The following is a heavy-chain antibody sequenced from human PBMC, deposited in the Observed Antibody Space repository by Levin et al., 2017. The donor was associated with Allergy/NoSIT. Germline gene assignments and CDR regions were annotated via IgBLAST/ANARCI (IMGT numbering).Heavy chain of an antibody. CDR1: GGSFSGYY. CDR2: INHSGST. J-gene: IGHJ5*02. D-gene: IGHD2-2*01. Sequence: PSETLSLTCAVYGGSFSGYYWSWIRQPPGKGLEWIGEINHSGSTNYNPSLKSRVTISVDTSKNQFSLKLSSVTAADTAVYYCARRDCSSTSCYRGGFDPWGQGTLVTVSS. V-gene: IGHV4-34*01. CDR3: ARRDCSSTSCYRGGFDP.